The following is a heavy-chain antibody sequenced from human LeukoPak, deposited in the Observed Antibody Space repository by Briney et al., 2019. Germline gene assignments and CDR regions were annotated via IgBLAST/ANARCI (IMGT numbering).Heavy chain of an antibody. V-gene: IGHV1-69*10. J-gene: IGHJ6*02. CDR1: GYTFTGYY. CDR3: VVVITKDRYYYYGMDV. Sequence: ASVKVSCKSSGYTFTGYYMHWVRQAPGQGLEWMGWIIPILGIANYAQKFQGRVTITADKSTSTAYMELSSLRSEDTAVYYCVVVITKDRYYYYGMDVWGQGTTVSVSS. D-gene: IGHD3-22*01. CDR2: IIPILGIA.